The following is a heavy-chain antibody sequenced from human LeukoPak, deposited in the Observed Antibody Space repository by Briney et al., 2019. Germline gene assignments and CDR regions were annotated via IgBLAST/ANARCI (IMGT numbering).Heavy chain of an antibody. D-gene: IGHD6-19*01. V-gene: IGHV1-24*01. Sequence: ASVKVSCKVSGYTLTELSMHWVRQAPGKGLEWMGGFDTEDGETIYAQKFQGRVTMTEDTSTDTAYMELSSLRSEDTAVYYCATDRGSGWYSSRGAPFDYWGQGTLVTVSS. CDR1: GYTLTELS. J-gene: IGHJ4*02. CDR2: FDTEDGET. CDR3: ATDRGSGWYSSRGAPFDY.